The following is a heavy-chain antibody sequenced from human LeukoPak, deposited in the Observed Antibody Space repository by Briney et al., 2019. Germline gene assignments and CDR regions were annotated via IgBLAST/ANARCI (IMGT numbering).Heavy chain of an antibody. CDR3: ARELYGYFDY. J-gene: IGHJ4*02. Sequence: GGSLRLSCAASAFTFSTSAMHWVRQAPGKGLDWVAVISYDGRNIFYADSVKGRFTISRDNSQNTLYLQMNSLRAEDTAVYYCARELYGYFDYWGQGTLVTVSS. V-gene: IGHV3-30*04. CDR2: ISYDGRNI. CDR1: AFTFSTSA. D-gene: IGHD2/OR15-2a*01.